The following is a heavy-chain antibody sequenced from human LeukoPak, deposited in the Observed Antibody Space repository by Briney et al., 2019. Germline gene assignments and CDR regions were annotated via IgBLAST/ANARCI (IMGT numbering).Heavy chain of an antibody. CDR2: ISAYNGNT. V-gene: IGHV1-18*01. CDR1: GYTFTSYG. Sequence: ASVKVSCKASGYTFTSYGISWVRQAPGQGLEWMGWISAYNGNTNYAQKLQGRVTMTTDTSTSTAYMELRSLRSEDTAVYYCAVTTAMAPHDAFDIWGQGTMVTVSS. CDR3: AVTTAMAPHDAFDI. D-gene: IGHD5-18*01. J-gene: IGHJ3*02.